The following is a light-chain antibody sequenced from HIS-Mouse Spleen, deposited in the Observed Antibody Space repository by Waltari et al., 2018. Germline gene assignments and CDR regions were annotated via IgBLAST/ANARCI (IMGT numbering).Light chain of an antibody. J-gene: IGKJ1*01. V-gene: IGKV1D-8*02. Sequence: IQMTQSPSTLSASVGDRVPISCRISQGISSYLAWYQQKPGKAPELLIYAASTLQSGVPSRFSGSGSGTDFTLTISCLQSEDFATYYCQQYYSFPRTFGQGTKVEIK. CDR1: QGISSY. CDR2: AAS. CDR3: QQYYSFPRT.